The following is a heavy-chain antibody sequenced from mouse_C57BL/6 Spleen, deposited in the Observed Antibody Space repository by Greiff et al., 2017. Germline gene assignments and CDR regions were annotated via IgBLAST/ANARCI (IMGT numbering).Heavy chain of an antibody. CDR3: ARRWFDFDY. CDR1: GYTFTGYW. V-gene: IGHV1-9*01. D-gene: IGHD2-3*01. J-gene: IGHJ2*01. Sequence: QVQLQQPGAELMKPGASVKLSCKATGYTFTGYWIEWVKQRPGHGLEWIGEILPGSGSTNYNEKFKGKAPFTADTSSNTAYMQISRLTTDDSSICYCARRWFDFDYWGQGTTLTVSS. CDR2: ILPGSGST.